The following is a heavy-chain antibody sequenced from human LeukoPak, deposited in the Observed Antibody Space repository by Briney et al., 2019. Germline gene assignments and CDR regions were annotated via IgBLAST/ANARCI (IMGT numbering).Heavy chain of an antibody. CDR2: INPNSGGT. CDR1: GYTFTGYY. D-gene: IGHD3-10*01. CDR3: ARVGVTMVRGVKRLENYYYMDV. Sequence: ASVKVSCKASGYTFTGYYMHWVRQAPGQGLEWMGWINPNSGGTNYAQKFQGRVTMTRDTSISTAYMELSSLRSEDTAVYYCARVGVTMVRGVKRLENYYYMDVWGKGTTVTISS. V-gene: IGHV1-2*02. J-gene: IGHJ6*03.